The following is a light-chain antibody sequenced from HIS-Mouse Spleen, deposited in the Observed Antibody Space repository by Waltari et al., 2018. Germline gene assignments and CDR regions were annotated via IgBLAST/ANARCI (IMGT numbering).Light chain of an antibody. CDR1: QDITNY. Sequence: DRQMSQSPSSLSASVGDRVTINCQASQDITNYLNWYQQKPGKAPKLLIYDASNLETGVPSRFSGSGSGTDFTFTISSLQPEDIATYYCQQYDNLPLTFGGGTKVEIK. J-gene: IGKJ4*01. CDR3: QQYDNLPLT. V-gene: IGKV1-33*01. CDR2: DAS.